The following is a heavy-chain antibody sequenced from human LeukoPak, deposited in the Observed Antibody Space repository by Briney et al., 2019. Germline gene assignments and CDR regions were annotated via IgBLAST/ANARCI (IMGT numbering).Heavy chain of an antibody. D-gene: IGHD5-18*01. Sequence: GESLKISCKGSGYSFISYWIGWVRQMPGKGLEWMGIIYPGDSDTRYSPSFQGQVTISADKSISTAYLQWSSLKASDTAMYYCLRSRGYSYGYSYYFDYWGQGTLVTVSS. CDR2: IYPGDSDT. CDR3: LRSRGYSYGYSYYFDY. V-gene: IGHV5-51*01. J-gene: IGHJ4*02. CDR1: GYSFISYW.